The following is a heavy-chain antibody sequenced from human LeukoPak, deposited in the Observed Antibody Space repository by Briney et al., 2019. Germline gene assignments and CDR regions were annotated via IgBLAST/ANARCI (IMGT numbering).Heavy chain of an antibody. D-gene: IGHD2-2*01. CDR3: ARAGLYCSSTSCYGYFDY. Sequence: GGSLRLSCAASGFTFSIYAMHWVRQAPGKGLEWVAVISYDGSNKYYADSVKGRFTISRDNSKNTLYLQMNSLRAEDTAVYYCARAGLYCSSTSCYGYFDYWGQGTLVTVSS. CDR2: ISYDGSNK. J-gene: IGHJ4*02. CDR1: GFTFSIYA. V-gene: IGHV3-30*04.